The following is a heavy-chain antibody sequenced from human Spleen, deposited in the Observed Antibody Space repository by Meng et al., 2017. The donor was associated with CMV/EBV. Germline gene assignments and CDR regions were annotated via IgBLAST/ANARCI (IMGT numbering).Heavy chain of an antibody. CDR1: GFTFSSHA. CDR2: IYRGGSVT. D-gene: IGHD2-21*01. J-gene: IGHJ3*02. Sequence: GASLKISCAASGFTFSSHAMIWVRQAPGKGLEWVSVIYRGGSVTYYADSVKGRFTISRDKSKNTLYLQMDSLRAEDTAVYYCARHCGGDCYFIVDAFDIWGQGTMVTVSS. V-gene: IGHV3-23*03. CDR3: ARHCGGDCYFIVDAFDI.